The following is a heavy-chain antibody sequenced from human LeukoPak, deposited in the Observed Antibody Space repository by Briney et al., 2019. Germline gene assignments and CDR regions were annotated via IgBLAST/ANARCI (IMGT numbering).Heavy chain of an antibody. J-gene: IGHJ6*02. CDR1: GFTFSSYG. CDR3: AKGEAVARYGMDV. CDR2: ISSDGSNK. D-gene: IGHD6-19*01. Sequence: GGSLRLSCAASGFTFSSYGMHWVRQAPGKGLEWVALISSDGSNKYYADSVKGRFTISRDNSKNTLYLQMNSLRAEDTAVYYCAKGEAVARYGMDVWGQGTTVTVSS. V-gene: IGHV3-30*18.